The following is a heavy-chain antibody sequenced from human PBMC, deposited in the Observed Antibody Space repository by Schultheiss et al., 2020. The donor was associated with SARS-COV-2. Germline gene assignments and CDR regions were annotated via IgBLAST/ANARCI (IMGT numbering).Heavy chain of an antibody. Sequence: GGSLRLSCAASGFTFSSYAMHWVRQAPGKGLEWVSAISGSGGSTYYADSVKGRFTISRDNSKNTLYLQMNSLRAEDTAVYYCAREETTVTTYNYYGMDVWGQGTTVTVSS. V-gene: IGHV3-23*01. CDR3: AREETTVTTYNYYGMDV. J-gene: IGHJ6*02. D-gene: IGHD4-17*01. CDR2: ISGSGGST. CDR1: GFTFSSYA.